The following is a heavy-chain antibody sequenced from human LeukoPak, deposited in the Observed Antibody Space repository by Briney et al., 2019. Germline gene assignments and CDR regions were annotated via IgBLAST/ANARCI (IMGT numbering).Heavy chain of an antibody. CDR1: GYTFTTYG. D-gene: IGHD2-8*01. V-gene: IGHV1-18*01. CDR2: ISAYNGYT. J-gene: IGHJ5*02. Sequence: GASVKVSCKASGYTFTTYGISWVRQAPGQGLEWMGWISAYNGYTNYAQKLQGRVTMTTDTSTSTAYMELRSLRSDDTAVYYCARISGYCTNGVCYPPSDPWGQGTLVTVSS. CDR3: ARISGYCTNGVCYPPSDP.